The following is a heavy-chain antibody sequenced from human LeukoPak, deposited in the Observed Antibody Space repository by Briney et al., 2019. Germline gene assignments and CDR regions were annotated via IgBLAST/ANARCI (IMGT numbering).Heavy chain of an antibody. CDR3: AKIRYGGDSGLDY. Sequence: GGSLRLSCAASGFTFSNYWMHWVRQAPGKGLVWVSRLNSDGSSTNYADSVKGRFTISRDNAKNALYLQMNSLRAGDTAVYYCAKIRYGGDSGLDYWGQGTLVTVSS. CDR1: GFTFSNYW. D-gene: IGHD2-21*01. J-gene: IGHJ4*02. V-gene: IGHV3-74*01. CDR2: LNSDGSST.